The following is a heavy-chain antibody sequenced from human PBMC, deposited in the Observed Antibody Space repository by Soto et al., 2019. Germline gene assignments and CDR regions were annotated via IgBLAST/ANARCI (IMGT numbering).Heavy chain of an antibody. J-gene: IGHJ4*02. CDR2: ISWNSGNT. CDR1: GFTFDNYA. Sequence: EVQLVESGGGLVQPGRSLRLSCAASGFTFDNYAMHWVRQAPGKGLAWVSSISWNSGNTGYAGSVKGRFIISRDSAKNSLYLQMNSLRAEDTALYYCARSPQYCSSTHCRAYFDYWGQGTLVTVSS. V-gene: IGHV3-9*01. D-gene: IGHD2-2*01. CDR3: ARSPQYCSSTHCRAYFDY.